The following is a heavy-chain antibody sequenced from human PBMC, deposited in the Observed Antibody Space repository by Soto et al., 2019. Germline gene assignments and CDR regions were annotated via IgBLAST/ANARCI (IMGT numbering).Heavy chain of an antibody. CDR2: IYYSGRT. J-gene: IGHJ4*02. D-gene: IGHD2-15*01. V-gene: IGHV4-30-4*01. CDR3: ARGNTPLDY. Sequence: QVQLQESGPGLVKPSLTLSLTCTVSGGSISSGDYYWVWNRQPPGKGLVRIGYIYYSGRTYYNPSLKSRVTISVDTSKNPFSLKVSSVTAADTAVYYCARGNTPLDYWGQGTLVTVSS. CDR1: GGSISSGDYY.